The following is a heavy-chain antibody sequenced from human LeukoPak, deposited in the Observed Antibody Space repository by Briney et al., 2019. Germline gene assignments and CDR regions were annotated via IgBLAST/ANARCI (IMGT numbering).Heavy chain of an antibody. CDR3: ARGPRSGSVYDY. CDR2: IIPILGIA. CDR1: GYTFTSYG. D-gene: IGHD1-26*01. J-gene: IGHJ4*02. V-gene: IGHV1-69*04. Sequence: VASVKVSCKASGYTFTSYGISWVRQAPGQGLEWMGRIIPILGIANYAQKFQGRVTITADKSTSTAYMELSSLRSEDTAVYYCARGPRSGSVYDYWGQGTLVTVSS.